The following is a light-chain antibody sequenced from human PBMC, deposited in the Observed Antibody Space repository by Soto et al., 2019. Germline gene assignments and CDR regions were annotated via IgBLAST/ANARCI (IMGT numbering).Light chain of an antibody. J-gene: IGLJ2*01. CDR2: GNS. CDR1: SSNIGAGYD. Sequence: QAVVTQPPSVSGAPGQRVTISCTGSSSNIGAGYDVHWYQQLPGTAPKLLIYGNSNRPSGVPDRFSGSKSGTSASPAITGGHEEDEADYYCQSYDSSLRGWVVGGGT. CDR3: QSYDSSLRGWV. V-gene: IGLV1-40*01.